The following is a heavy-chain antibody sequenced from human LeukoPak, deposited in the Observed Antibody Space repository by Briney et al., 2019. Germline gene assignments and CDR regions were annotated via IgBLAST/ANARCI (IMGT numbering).Heavy chain of an antibody. CDR3: VKGCSYTGCYTSGK. Sequence: GGSLRLSCAASGFTFNNYAMSWVRQAPGKGLEWVSTISGSGDSTHYADSVKGRFTISRDNSKNTLYMQMNSLRVEDTAVYYCVKGCSYTGCYTSGKWGQGTLVTVSS. D-gene: IGHD2-15*01. CDR2: ISGSGDST. J-gene: IGHJ4*02. V-gene: IGHV3-23*01. CDR1: GFTFNNYA.